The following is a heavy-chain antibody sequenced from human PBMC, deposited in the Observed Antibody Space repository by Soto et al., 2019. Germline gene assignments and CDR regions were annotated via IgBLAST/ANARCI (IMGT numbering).Heavy chain of an antibody. Sequence: PGGSLRLSCAASGFTFSSYGLHWVRQAPGKGLEWVADISFDGSNKYYADSVKGRFTISRDNSKNTLYLQMNSLRAEDTAVYYCAKEGRQTRDGYNCWFDPWGQGTLVTV. J-gene: IGHJ5*02. V-gene: IGHV3-30*18. D-gene: IGHD5-12*01. CDR1: GFTFSSYG. CDR2: ISFDGSNK. CDR3: AKEGRQTRDGYNCWFDP.